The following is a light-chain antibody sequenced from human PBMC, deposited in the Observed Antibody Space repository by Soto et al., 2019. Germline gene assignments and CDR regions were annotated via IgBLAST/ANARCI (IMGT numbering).Light chain of an antibody. CDR2: GND. CDR1: GSNIGAGSG. V-gene: IGLV1-40*01. Sequence: QSVLTQPPSVSGAPGQRVTISCTGSGSNIGAGSGVHWYQQLPGTAPKLLIYGNDNRPSGVPDRFSGSKSGTSASLAITGLQADDEADYYCQSYDTSLSGAVFGGGTQLTVL. CDR3: QSYDTSLSGAV. J-gene: IGLJ3*02.